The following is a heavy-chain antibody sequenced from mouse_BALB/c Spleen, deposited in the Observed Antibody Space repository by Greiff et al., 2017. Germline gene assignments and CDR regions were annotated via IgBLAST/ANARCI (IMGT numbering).Heavy chain of an antibody. CDR3: ASYYYGSSYAMDY. V-gene: IGHV3-6*02. Sequence: DVKFVESGPGLVKPSQSLSLTCSVTGYSITSGYYWNWIRQFPGNKLEWMGYISYDGSNNYNPSLKNRISITRDTSKNQFFLKLNSVTTEDTATYYCASYYYGSSYAMDYWGQGTSVTVSS. CDR1: GYSITSGYY. CDR2: ISYDGSN. J-gene: IGHJ4*01. D-gene: IGHD1-1*01.